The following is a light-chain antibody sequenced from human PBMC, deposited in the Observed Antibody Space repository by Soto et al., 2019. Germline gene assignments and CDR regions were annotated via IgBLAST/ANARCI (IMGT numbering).Light chain of an antibody. CDR2: AAS. J-gene: IGKJ1*01. CDR1: QSISRY. CDR3: QQYNGYSRT. V-gene: IGKV1-5*01. Sequence: DIQMTESPSSLSASVGDRITITCRSSQSISRYLNWYQHKPGKAPKLLINAASSLESGFPSRFSGSGSGTEFALTISSLQPDDVATYYCQQYNGYSRTFGQGTKVDIK.